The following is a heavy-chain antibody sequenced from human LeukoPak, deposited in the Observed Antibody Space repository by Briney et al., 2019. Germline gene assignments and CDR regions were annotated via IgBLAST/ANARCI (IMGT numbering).Heavy chain of an antibody. CDR1: GFSFSRYS. J-gene: IGHJ4*02. V-gene: IGHV3-21*01. D-gene: IGHD3-22*01. Sequence: KTGGSLRLSCAASGFSFSRYSINWVRKAPGKGLEWVSSISSSGNYIHYIDSVKGRFTISRDNAKNSLYLQMNSLRAEDTAVYYCARDRLYYDSSGYNYWGQGTLVTVSS. CDR3: ARDRLYYDSSGYNY. CDR2: ISSSGNYI.